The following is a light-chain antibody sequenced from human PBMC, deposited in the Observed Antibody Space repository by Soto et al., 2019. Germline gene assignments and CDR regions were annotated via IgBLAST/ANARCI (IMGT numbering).Light chain of an antibody. CDR2: DAS. CDR1: QSINTW. J-gene: IGKJ1*01. V-gene: IGKV1-5*01. CDR3: QQYDTYSRT. Sequence: DIQMTQSPSTLSASVGYRVTVTCRASQSINTWLAWYQQKPGKAPKLLIYDASSLQSGVPSRFTGRGSGTEFTLTISSLQPDYFATYYCQQYDTYSRTFGQGTKV.